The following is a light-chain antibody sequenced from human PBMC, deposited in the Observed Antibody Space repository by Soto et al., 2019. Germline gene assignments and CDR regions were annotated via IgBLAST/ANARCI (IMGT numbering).Light chain of an antibody. Sequence: EIVMTQSPATLSVSPGEGATLSCRASQSVGRKLVWYQQKAGQAPRPLIFDASTRATGIPARFSGSGSGTEFTLTISRLEPEDFAVYYCQQSGRPFGQGTKVDIK. CDR1: QSVGRK. CDR3: QQSGRP. V-gene: IGKV3-15*01. J-gene: IGKJ1*01. CDR2: DAS.